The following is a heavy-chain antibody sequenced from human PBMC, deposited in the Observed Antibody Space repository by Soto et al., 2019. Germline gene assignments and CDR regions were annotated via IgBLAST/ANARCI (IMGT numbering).Heavy chain of an antibody. J-gene: IGHJ3*02. CDR3: TRGGVYGGRQDAFDI. V-gene: IGHV3-7*03. D-gene: IGHD4-17*01. Sequence: EVQLVESGGGLVQPGGSLRLSCAASGFFFPTYWMSWVRQAPGKGLEWVADINQDGSEKYHVDSVKGRFTISRDNPKNSLYLQMNITRAEDTAIYYCTRGGVYGGRQDAFDIWGQGTMVTVSS. CDR1: GFFFPTYW. CDR2: INQDGSEK.